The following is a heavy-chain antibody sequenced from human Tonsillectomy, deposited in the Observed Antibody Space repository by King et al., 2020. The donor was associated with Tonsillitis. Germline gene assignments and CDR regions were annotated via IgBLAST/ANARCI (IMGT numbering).Heavy chain of an antibody. J-gene: IGHJ5*02. CDR3: ATDNGYGADSTS. D-gene: IGHD4-23*01. CDR1: GSTFVSLT. Sequence: VQLVESGGGLVKPGGSLKLSCEPPGSTFVSLTMDWVRQAPGKGLEGVSSFSRISAPILYSDSVRGRFTMSRDNAKNLLYLHMNGLRGEDTAVYYCATDNGYGADSTSWGQGTLVTVSS. CDR2: FSRISAPI. V-gene: IGHV3-21*01.